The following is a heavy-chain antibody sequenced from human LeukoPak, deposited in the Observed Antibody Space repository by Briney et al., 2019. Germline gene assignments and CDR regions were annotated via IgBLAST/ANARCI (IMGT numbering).Heavy chain of an antibody. CDR3: SRSGFDYHYYFGMDV. D-gene: IGHD5-12*01. CDR1: GFTFSSYA. CDR2: ISGSGGSM. Sequence: PGGSLRLSCAASGFTFSSYAMSWVRQAPGKGLEWVSSISGSGGSMFYGDSVQGRFTISRATSKNILYLQMNSLRAEDTAVYYCSRSGFDYHYYFGMDVWGQGTTVTVSS. V-gene: IGHV3-23*01. J-gene: IGHJ6*02.